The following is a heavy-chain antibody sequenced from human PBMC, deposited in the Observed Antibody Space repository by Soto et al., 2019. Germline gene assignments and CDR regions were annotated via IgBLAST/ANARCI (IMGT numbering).Heavy chain of an antibody. CDR2: INAGNGNT. V-gene: IGHV1-3*01. J-gene: IGHJ4*02. CDR1: GYTFTSYA. D-gene: IGHD2-21*02. CDR3: ARSIVVVTALDY. Sequence: ASVKVSCKASGYTFTSYARHWVRQAPGQRLEWMGWINAGNGNTKYSQKFQGRVTITRGTSASTAYMELSSLRSEDTAVYYCARSIVVVTALDYWGQGTLVTVS.